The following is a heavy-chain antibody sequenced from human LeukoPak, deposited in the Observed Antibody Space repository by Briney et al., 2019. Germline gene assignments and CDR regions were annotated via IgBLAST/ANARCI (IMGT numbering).Heavy chain of an antibody. CDR2: ISGSGANI. J-gene: IGHJ4*02. D-gene: IGHD2/OR15-2a*01. Sequence: GGSLRLSCAVSGFTLSSYAMSWVRQAPGKGLEWVSGISGSGANIYYANSVKGRFTISRDNFKNTLYLQMNSLRAEDTAVYYCAKDSPYGGSFYYIDYWGQGTLVTVSS. CDR1: GFTLSSYA. CDR3: AKDSPYGGSFYYIDY. V-gene: IGHV3-23*01.